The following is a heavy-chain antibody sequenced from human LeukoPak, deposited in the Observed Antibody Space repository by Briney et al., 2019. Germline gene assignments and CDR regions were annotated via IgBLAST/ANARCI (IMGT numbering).Heavy chain of an antibody. Sequence: PGGSLRLSCAASGFTLSSYAMSWVRQAPGKGLEWVSAISGSGGSTYYADSVKGRFTISRDNSKNTLYLQMNSLRAEDTAVYYCAKVRVDDFWSGSGVWGQGTTVTVSS. CDR2: ISGSGGST. J-gene: IGHJ6*02. CDR3: AKVRVDDFWSGSGV. V-gene: IGHV3-23*01. CDR1: GFTLSSYA. D-gene: IGHD3-3*01.